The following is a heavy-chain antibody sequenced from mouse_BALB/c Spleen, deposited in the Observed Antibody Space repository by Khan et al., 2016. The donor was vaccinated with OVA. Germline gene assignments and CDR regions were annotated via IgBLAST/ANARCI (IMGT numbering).Heavy chain of an antibody. Sequence: VQLKQSGPELVKPGASVKIPCKASGYTFTDYNMDWVKQSHGKSLEWIGDITPNNGGTIYNQRFKGKATLTVDKSSSTAYMELRSLTSEDTAVHYCTRGGHGSPFDYWGQGTTLTVSS. CDR1: GYTFTDYN. CDR3: TRGGHGSPFDY. D-gene: IGHD1-1*01. CDR2: ITPNNGGT. J-gene: IGHJ2*01. V-gene: IGHV1-18*01.